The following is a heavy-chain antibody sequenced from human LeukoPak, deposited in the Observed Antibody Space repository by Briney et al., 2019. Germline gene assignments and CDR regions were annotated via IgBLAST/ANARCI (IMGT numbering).Heavy chain of an antibody. V-gene: IGHV3-48*03. CDR3: ARANYGSGSASDY. CDR2: ISSSGSSI. Sequence: PGGSLRLSCAASGFTFSSYEMHWVRQAPGKGLEWVSYISSSGSSIHYADPVKGRFTISRDNAKNSVFLQMNSLRAEDTAVYYCARANYGSGSASDYWGQGTLVTVSS. CDR1: GFTFSSYE. J-gene: IGHJ4*02. D-gene: IGHD3-10*01.